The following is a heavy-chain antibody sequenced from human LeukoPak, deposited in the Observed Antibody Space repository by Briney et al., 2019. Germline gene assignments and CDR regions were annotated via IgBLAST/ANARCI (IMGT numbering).Heavy chain of an antibody. J-gene: IGHJ3*02. CDR2: IYYSGST. CDR1: GGSISSYY. CDR3: ATHILTGYYDAFDI. D-gene: IGHD3-9*01. V-gene: IGHV4-59*01. Sequence: SETLSLTCTVSGGSISSYYWSWIRQPPGKGLEWIGYIYYSGSTNYNPSLKSRVTISVDTSKNQFPLKLSSVTAADTAVYYCATHILTGYYDAFDIWGQGTMVTVSS.